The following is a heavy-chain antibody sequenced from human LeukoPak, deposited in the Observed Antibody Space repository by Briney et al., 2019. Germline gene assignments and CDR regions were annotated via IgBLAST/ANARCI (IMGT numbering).Heavy chain of an antibody. CDR2: ISYDGSNK. D-gene: IGHD3-22*01. CDR1: GFTFSSYA. Sequence: GGSLRLSCAASGFTFSSYAMHWVRQAPGKGLEWVAVISYDGSNKYYADSVKGRFTISRDNSKNTLYLQMNSLRAEDTAVYCCARKRDYYDSSGYYYVWDYWGQGTLVTVSS. J-gene: IGHJ4*02. CDR3: ARKRDYYDSSGYYYVWDY. V-gene: IGHV3-30-3*01.